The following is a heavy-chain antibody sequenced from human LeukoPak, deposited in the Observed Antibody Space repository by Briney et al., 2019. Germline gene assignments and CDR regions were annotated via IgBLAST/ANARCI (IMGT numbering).Heavy chain of an antibody. V-gene: IGHV3-30-3*01. CDR3: ARDGTYLGYGMDV. CDR2: ISYDGSNE. CDR1: GFTVSSNY. D-gene: IGHD1-26*01. J-gene: IGHJ6*02. Sequence: GGSLRLSCAASGFTVSSNYMSWVRQAPGKGLEWVAFISYDGSNEYYADSVKGRFTISRDNSKNTLYLQMNSLRPEDTAVYYCARDGTYLGYGMDVWGQGTTVTVSS.